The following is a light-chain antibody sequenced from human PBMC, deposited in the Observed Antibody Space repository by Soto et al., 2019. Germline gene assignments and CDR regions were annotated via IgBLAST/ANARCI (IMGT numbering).Light chain of an antibody. Sequence: QSALTQPRSVSGSPGQSVTISCTGTSSDVGGYNYVSWYQQHPGKAPKLMIYDVSKRPSGVPDRFSGSKSGNTASLTISGLQAEDEADYYGCSYAGSSTFVFGTGTKLTVL. J-gene: IGLJ1*01. CDR1: SSDVGGYNY. CDR3: CSYAGSSTFV. V-gene: IGLV2-11*01. CDR2: DVS.